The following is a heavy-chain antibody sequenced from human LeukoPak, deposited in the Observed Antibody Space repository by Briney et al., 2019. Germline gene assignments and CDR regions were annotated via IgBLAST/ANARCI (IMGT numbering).Heavy chain of an antibody. V-gene: IGHV3-15*01. Sequence: GGSLRLSCAASGFTFSNAWMSWVRQAPGKGLDWVGRIKSKTDGGTTDYAAPVKGRFTISRDDPKNTLYLQMNSLKTEDTAVYYCTTLHSGYDSDYWGQGTLVTVSS. CDR3: TTLHSGYDSDY. CDR1: GFTFSNAW. J-gene: IGHJ4*02. D-gene: IGHD5-12*01. CDR2: IKSKTDGGTT.